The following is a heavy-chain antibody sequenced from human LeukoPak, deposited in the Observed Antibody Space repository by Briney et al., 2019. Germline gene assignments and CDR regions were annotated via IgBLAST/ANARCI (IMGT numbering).Heavy chain of an antibody. CDR3: ARWGSHRLTFGEFDA. CDR1: GFTFSSYG. D-gene: IGHD2/OR15-2a*01. CDR2: ITGSGVST. V-gene: IGHV3-23*01. Sequence: GGSLRLSCAASGFTFSSYGMNWVRQAPGKGLEWVSAITGSGVSTYYADSVKGRFTISRDNSKNTLYLQMNSLRPDDAAVYYCARWGSHRLTFGEFDAWGQGTLVTVSS. J-gene: IGHJ5*02.